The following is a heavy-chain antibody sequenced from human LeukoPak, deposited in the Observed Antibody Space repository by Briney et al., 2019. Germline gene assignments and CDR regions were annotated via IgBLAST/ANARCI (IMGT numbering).Heavy chain of an antibody. Sequence: PGGSLRLSCTASGFTFDDYGMSWVRQAPGKGLEWVSGVNWYRGSAGYADSVKGRFTISRDNAKNALSLQMNSLRAEDTALYYCARDLTYRADPYNWNCGYWGQGTQVTVSS. D-gene: IGHD1-20*01. V-gene: IGHV3-20*04. CDR1: GFTFDDYG. J-gene: IGHJ4*02. CDR3: ARDLTYRADPYNWNCGY. CDR2: VNWYRGSA.